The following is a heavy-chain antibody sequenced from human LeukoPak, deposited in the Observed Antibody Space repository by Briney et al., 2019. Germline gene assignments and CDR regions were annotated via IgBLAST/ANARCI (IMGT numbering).Heavy chain of an antibody. CDR3: ARAGQFISARPITFDY. CDR2: IYYSGST. Sequence: KPSETLSLPCTVSGGSISNYYWCWIRQPPGKGLEWIGYIYYSGSTNYNPSLKSRVTISVDTSKNQFSLKLSSVTAADTAVYYCARAGQFISARPITFDYWGQGTLVTVSS. V-gene: IGHV4-59*01. CDR1: GGSISNYY. D-gene: IGHD6-6*01. J-gene: IGHJ4*02.